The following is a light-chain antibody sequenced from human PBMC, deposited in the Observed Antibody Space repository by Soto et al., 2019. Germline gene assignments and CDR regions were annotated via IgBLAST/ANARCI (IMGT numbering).Light chain of an antibody. CDR1: QFISTY. V-gene: IGKV1-39*01. CDR2: TTS. CDR3: QQSYSTPIT. J-gene: IGKJ5*01. Sequence: DIQMTQSPSSLSASVGDRVTITCRPSQFISTYLNWYQQKPGKAPNLLIYTTSSLHSGVPSRFSGSGSGTDFTLTISSLQPEDFATYYRQQSYSTPITFGQGTRLEIK.